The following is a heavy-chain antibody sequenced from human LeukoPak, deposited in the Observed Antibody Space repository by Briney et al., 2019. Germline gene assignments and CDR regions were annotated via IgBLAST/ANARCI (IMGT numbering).Heavy chain of an antibody. CDR2: IYYSGST. V-gene: IGHV4-38-2*02. D-gene: IGHD6-6*01. CDR3: ARDFIAARKPFDY. CDR1: GYSISSGYY. Sequence: SKTLSLTCTVSGYSISSGYYWGWIRQPPGKGLEWIGSIYYSGSTYYNPSLKSRVTISVDTSKNQFSLKLSSVTAADTAVYYCARDFIAARKPFDYWGQGTLVTVSS. J-gene: IGHJ4*02.